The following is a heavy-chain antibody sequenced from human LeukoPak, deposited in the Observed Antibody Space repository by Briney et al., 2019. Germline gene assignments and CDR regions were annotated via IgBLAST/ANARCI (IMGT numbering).Heavy chain of an antibody. CDR1: GFTFSSYE. D-gene: IGHD2-21*01. CDR3: ARDLAVIHFDY. J-gene: IGHJ4*02. CDR2: ISSSGSTI. V-gene: IGHV3-48*03. Sequence: PGGSLRLSCAASGFTFSSYEMNWVRQAPGKGLEWVSYISSSGSTIYYADSVKGRFTISRDNAKNSLYLRMNSLRAEDTAVYYCARDLAVIHFDYWGQGTLVTVSS.